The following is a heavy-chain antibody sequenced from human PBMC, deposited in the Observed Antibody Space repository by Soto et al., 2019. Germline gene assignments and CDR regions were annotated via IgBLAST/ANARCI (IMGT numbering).Heavy chain of an antibody. J-gene: IGHJ6*01. D-gene: IGHD3-10*01. V-gene: IGHV3-30-3*01. CDR1: VFTFSSYA. Sequence: PVGSLRLSCASSVFTFSSYAMHWVRQAPGKWLEWVAVISYDGSNKYYADSVKGRFTISRDISKNTLYLQMNSLRAEDTAVYYCARAGGMEVWGQGTTVTVSS. CDR2: ISYDGSNK. CDR3: ARAGGMEV.